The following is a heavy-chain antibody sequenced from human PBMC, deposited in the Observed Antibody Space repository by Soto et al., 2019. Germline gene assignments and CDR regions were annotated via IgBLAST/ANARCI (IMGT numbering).Heavy chain of an antibody. Sequence: QVQLQESGPGLVKPSQTLSLTCTVSGGSISSGGYYWSWIGQHPGKGLEWIGYIYYSGSTYYNPSHNSRVTLSVDTSKNQFSLKLRSVTAADTAVYSCARARRGPLLRYCDWFPGGAFDIWGQGTMVTVSS. J-gene: IGHJ3*02. V-gene: IGHV4-31*03. CDR1: GGSISSGGYY. D-gene: IGHD3-9*01. CDR3: ARARRGPLLRYCDWFPGGAFDI. CDR2: IYYSGST.